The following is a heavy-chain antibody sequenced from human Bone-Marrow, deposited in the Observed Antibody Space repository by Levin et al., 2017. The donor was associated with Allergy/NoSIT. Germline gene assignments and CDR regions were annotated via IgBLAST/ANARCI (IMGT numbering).Heavy chain of an antibody. CDR3: AREDYGGKGGAFDI. J-gene: IGHJ3*02. V-gene: IGHV3-48*04. CDR2: ISGSGTTI. Sequence: GGSLRLSCEASGFTFSSYSMSWVRQAPGKGLEWVSYISGSGTTIYYADSVQGRFTISRDNAKNSVYLQMSSLRAEDTAVYYCAREDYGGKGGAFDIWGQGTMVTVSS. CDR1: GFTFSSYS. D-gene: IGHD4-23*01.